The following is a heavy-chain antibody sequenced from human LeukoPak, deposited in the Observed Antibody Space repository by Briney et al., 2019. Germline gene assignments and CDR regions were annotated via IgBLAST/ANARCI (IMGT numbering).Heavy chain of an antibody. CDR3: ARETPPNPGNSDYYYGMDV. CDR2: ISSSSSTI. CDR1: GFTFSDYY. Sequence: GGSLRLSCAASGFTFSDYYMSWIRLAPGKGLEWVSYISSSSSTICYADSVKGRFTISRDNAKNSLYLQMNSLRDEDTAVYYCARETPPNPGNSDYYYGMDVWGQGTTVTVSS. J-gene: IGHJ6*02. V-gene: IGHV3-11*04. D-gene: IGHD3-10*01.